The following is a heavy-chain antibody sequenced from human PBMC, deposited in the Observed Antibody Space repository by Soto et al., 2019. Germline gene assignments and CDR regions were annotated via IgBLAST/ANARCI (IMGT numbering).Heavy chain of an antibody. J-gene: IGHJ4*02. CDR3: ARFPFARSSWTNPRYFDY. CDR2: INQSGCT. CDR1: GGSFSGYY. D-gene: IGHD6-13*01. Sequence: QVQLQQWGAGLLKPAETLSLTCAVYGGSFSGYYWTWIRQPPGKGLEWIGEINQSGCTNYNPSLETRVTMSVDTSKKQFSLRLSSVTAADTAVYYCARFPFARSSWTNPRYFDYWGQGTLVTVSS. V-gene: IGHV4-34*01.